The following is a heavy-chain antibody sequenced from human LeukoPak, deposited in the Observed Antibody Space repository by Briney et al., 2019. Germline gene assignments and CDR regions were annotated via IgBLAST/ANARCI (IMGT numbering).Heavy chain of an antibody. D-gene: IGHD3-22*01. J-gene: IGHJ4*02. CDR2: IYYSGST. CDR1: GGSISSYY. V-gene: IGHV4-59*12. Sequence: PSETLSLTCTVSGGSISSYYCSWIRRPPGKGLEWIGYIYYSGSTNYNPSLKSRVTISVDTSKNQFSLKLSSVTAADTAVYYCARGTNLGYYDSSGYYYFDYWGQGTLVTVSS. CDR3: ARGTNLGYYDSSGYYYFDY.